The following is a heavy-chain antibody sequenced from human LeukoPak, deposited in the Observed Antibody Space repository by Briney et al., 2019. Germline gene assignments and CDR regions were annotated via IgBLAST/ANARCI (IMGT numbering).Heavy chain of an antibody. CDR1: GGSISSYY. V-gene: IGHV4-4*07. CDR2: IYTSGST. CDR3: ARVSWGDSSGWSYGGGYFDL. Sequence: SETLSLTCTVSGGSISSYYWSWIRQPAGKGLEWIGCIYTSGSTNYNPSLKSRVTMSVDTSKNQFSLKLSPVTAAGTAVYYCARVSWGDSSGWSYGGGYFDLWGRGTLVTVSS. D-gene: IGHD6-19*01. J-gene: IGHJ2*01.